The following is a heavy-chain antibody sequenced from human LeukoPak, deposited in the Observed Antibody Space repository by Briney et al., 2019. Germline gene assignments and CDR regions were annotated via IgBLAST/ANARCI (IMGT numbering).Heavy chain of an antibody. V-gene: IGHV4-39*01. J-gene: IGHJ5*02. CDR3: ARNRYYYGSGNYGVPNWFDP. CDR1: GGSISSSSYY. D-gene: IGHD3-10*01. Sequence: SETLSLTCTVSGGSISSSSYYWGWIRQPPGKGLEWIGSIYYRRSTYYNPSLKSRVTISVDTSKNQFSLKLSSVTAADTAMYYCARNRYYYGSGNYGVPNWFDPWGQGTLVTVSS. CDR2: IYYRRST.